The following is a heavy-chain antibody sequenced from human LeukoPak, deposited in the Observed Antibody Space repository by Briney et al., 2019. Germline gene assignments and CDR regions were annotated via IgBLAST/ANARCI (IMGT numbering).Heavy chain of an antibody. V-gene: IGHV3-21*01. J-gene: IGHJ4*02. CDR1: GFTFSSYS. Sequence: PGGSLRLSCAASGFTFSSYSMNWVRQAPGKGLEWVSSISSSSSYVYYADSVKGRFTISRDNAKNSLYLQMNSLRAEDTAVYYCARTNYGSAHLDYWGQGTLVTVSS. CDR3: ARTNYGSAHLDY. CDR2: ISSSSSYV. D-gene: IGHD3-10*01.